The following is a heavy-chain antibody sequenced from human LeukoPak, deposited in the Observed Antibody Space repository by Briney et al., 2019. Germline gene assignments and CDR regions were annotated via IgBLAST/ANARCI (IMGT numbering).Heavy chain of an antibody. Sequence: GSLRLSCAASGFTFSDSWMNWVRQAPGKGLEWVATMNQNGDQTNYADSVRGRFTISRDNAKNSLYLQMNSLRAEDTAVYYCARDVRYWGQEPWSPSP. CDR3: ARDVRY. CDR1: GFTFSDSW. CDR2: MNQNGDQT. J-gene: IGHJ4*01. V-gene: IGHV3-7*04.